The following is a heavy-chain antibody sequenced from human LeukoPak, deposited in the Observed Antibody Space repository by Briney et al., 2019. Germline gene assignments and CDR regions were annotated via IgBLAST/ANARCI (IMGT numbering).Heavy chain of an antibody. V-gene: IGHV3-30*04. CDR1: GFTFSSYA. Sequence: GGSLRLSCAASGFTFSSYAMHWVRQAPGKGLEWVAVISYDGSNKYYADSAKGRFTISRDNSKNTLYLQMNSLRAEDTAVYYCARGGIHLDYWGQGTLVTVSS. CDR2: ISYDGSNK. J-gene: IGHJ4*02. D-gene: IGHD5-18*01. CDR3: ARGGIHLDY.